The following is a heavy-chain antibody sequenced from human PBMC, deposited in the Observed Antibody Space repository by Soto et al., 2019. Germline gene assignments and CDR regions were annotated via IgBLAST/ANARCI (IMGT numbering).Heavy chain of an antibody. J-gene: IGHJ4*02. CDR2: VPHDGRNT. Sequence: VQLVESGGGVVQPGRSLRLSCAASGFTFSDYAMHWVRQAPGKGLEWVAVVPHDGRNTHYADSVKGRFTISRYSSKNTVSLEMTSLRAEDTAVYYCAKGGRQWLVTSDFNYWGQGALVTVSS. D-gene: IGHD6-19*01. CDR1: GFTFSDYA. CDR3: AKGGRQWLVTSDFNY. V-gene: IGHV3-30*04.